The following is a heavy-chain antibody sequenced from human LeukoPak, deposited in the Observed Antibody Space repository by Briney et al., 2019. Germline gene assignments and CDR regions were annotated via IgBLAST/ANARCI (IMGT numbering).Heavy chain of an antibody. CDR2: IYPGDSDT. V-gene: IGHV5-51*01. Sequence: EESLKISCKGSGYSFTSYWIGWVRQMPGKVLEWMGIIYPGDSDTRYSPSFQGQVTISADKSISTAYLQWSSLKASDTAMYNCARWGSIATLPDWGQGTLVTVSS. D-gene: IGHD6-6*01. J-gene: IGHJ4*02. CDR3: ARWGSIATLPD. CDR1: GYSFTSYW.